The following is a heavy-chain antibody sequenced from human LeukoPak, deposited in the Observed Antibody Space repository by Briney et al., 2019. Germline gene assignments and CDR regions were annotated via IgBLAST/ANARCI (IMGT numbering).Heavy chain of an antibody. V-gene: IGHV3-30-3*01. CDR1: GFTFSSYA. CDR3: ARSITMVRGSNSDY. D-gene: IGHD3-10*01. CDR2: ISYDGSNK. Sequence: GGSLRLSCAASGFTFSSYAMHWVRQAPGKGLEWVAVISYDGSNKYYADSVKGRFTISRDNSKNTLYLQMNSLRAEDTAVYYCARSITMVRGSNSDYWGQGTLVTVSS. J-gene: IGHJ4*02.